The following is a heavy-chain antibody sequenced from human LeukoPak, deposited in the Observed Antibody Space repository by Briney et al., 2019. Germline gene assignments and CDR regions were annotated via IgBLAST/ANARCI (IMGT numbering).Heavy chain of an antibody. CDR3: VREGGGYGGYDLAS. CDR2: PHYRSKWSK. Sequence: PSQTLSLTCAISGGCVSSNSSAWNWIRHSPSRGLDWLGRPHYRSKWSKHYANSVKSRITTSADTSKNHFSLQLNSLTPEDTAVYYCVREGGGYGGYDLASWGQGTLVTVSS. D-gene: IGHD5-12*01. CDR1: GGCVSSNSSA. V-gene: IGHV6-1*01. J-gene: IGHJ4*02.